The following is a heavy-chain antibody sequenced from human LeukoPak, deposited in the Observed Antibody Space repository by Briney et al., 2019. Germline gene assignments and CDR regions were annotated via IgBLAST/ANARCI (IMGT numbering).Heavy chain of an antibody. CDR3: AKEFSSGLDP. Sequence: GGSLRLSCTASGFTVSSNYMSWVRQAPGKGLEWVSGISWNSGSIGYADSVKGRFTISRDNAKNSLYLQMNSLRAEDTALYYCAKEFSSGLDPWGQGTLVTVSS. J-gene: IGHJ5*02. CDR2: ISWNSGSI. CDR1: GFTVSSNY. V-gene: IGHV3-9*01. D-gene: IGHD6-19*01.